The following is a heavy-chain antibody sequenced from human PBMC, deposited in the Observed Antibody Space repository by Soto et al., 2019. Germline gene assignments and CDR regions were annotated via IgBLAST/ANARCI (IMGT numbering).Heavy chain of an antibody. CDR3: ARSSVLMTTVTIFDY. J-gene: IGHJ4*02. D-gene: IGHD4-17*01. CDR1: GYTFTSYY. CDR2: INPSGGST. V-gene: IGHV1-46*03. Sequence: ASVKFSCNASGYTFTSYYMHRVRQAPGQGLEWMGIINPSGGSTNYAQKFQGRVTMTRDTSTSTVYMELSSLRSEHTAVYSCARSSVLMTTVTIFDYGGQGTLVTVSS.